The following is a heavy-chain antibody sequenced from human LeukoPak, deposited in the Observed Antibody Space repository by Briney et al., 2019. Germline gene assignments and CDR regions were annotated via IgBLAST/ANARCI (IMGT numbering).Heavy chain of an antibody. V-gene: IGHV3-33*01. CDR3: ARATMVRGVSGPPYDY. CDR2: VWYDGSNK. Sequence: PGGSLRLSCAASGFTFSSYGMHWVRQAPGKGLEWVAVVWYDGSNKYYPDSVKGRFTISRDNSKNTLYLQMNSLRAEDTAVYYCARATMVRGVSGPPYDYGGQGTQVTVSS. CDR1: GFTFSSYG. J-gene: IGHJ4*02. D-gene: IGHD3-10*01.